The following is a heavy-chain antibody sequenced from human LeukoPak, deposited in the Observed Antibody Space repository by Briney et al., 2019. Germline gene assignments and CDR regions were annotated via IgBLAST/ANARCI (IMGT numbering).Heavy chain of an antibody. CDR2: INPNSGGT. D-gene: IGHD6-13*01. J-gene: IGHJ4*02. CDR3: ARDRGYSGSWYYSY. CDR1: GYTFTGYY. Sequence: ASVKVSCKASGYTFTGYYMHWVRQAPGQGLEWMGWINPNSGGTNYAQKFQGRVTMTRDTSISTAYMELSRLRSDDTAVYYCARDRGYSGSWYYSYWGQGTLVTVSS. V-gene: IGHV1-2*02.